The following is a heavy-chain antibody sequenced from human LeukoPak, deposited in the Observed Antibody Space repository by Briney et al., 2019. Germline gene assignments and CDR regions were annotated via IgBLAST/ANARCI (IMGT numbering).Heavy chain of an antibody. CDR2: IYPGDSDT. V-gene: IGHV5-51*01. J-gene: IGHJ3*02. D-gene: IGHD3-16*02. Sequence: GESLKISCKGSGYSFTSYWIGWVRQMPGKGLEWMGIIYPGDSDTRYSPSFQGQVTISADTSISTAYLQWSSLKASDTAMYYCARPDRYDYVWGSYRYTGAFDIWGQGTMVTVSS. CDR1: GYSFTSYW. CDR3: ARPDRYDYVWGSYRYTGAFDI.